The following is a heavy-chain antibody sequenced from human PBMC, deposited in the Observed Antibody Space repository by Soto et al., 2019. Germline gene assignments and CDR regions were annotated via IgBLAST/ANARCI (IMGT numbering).Heavy chain of an antibody. D-gene: IGHD5-18*01. CDR2: IYSGGRT. J-gene: IGHJ6*02. Sequence: GVLRLSCAASGFTVSSNYMSWVRQAPGKGLEWVSVIYSGGRTYYADSVKGRFTISRDSSKNTVYLQMNSLRVEDTAVYYCGRGYSYDYYGMDVWGQGTTVTVSS. V-gene: IGHV3-53*01. CDR1: GFTVSSNY. CDR3: GRGYSYDYYGMDV.